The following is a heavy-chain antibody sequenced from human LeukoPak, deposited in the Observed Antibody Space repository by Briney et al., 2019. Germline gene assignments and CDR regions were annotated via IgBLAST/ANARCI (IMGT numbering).Heavy chain of an antibody. CDR2: ISSSGSTI. CDR1: GFTFSDYY. Sequence: PGRSLRLSCAASGFTFSDYYMSWIRQAPGKGLEWVSYISSSGSTIYYADSVKGRFTISRDNAKNSLYLQMNSLRAEDTAVYYCARAYRSYDILTGYYGSDAFDIWGQGTMVTVSS. D-gene: IGHD3-9*01. V-gene: IGHV3-11*01. J-gene: IGHJ3*02. CDR3: ARAYRSYDILTGYYGSDAFDI.